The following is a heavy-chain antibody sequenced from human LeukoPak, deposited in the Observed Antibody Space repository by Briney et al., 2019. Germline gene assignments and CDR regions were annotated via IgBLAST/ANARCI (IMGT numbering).Heavy chain of an antibody. D-gene: IGHD3-22*01. Sequence: GGSLRLSCAASGFTFSSYEMNWVRQAPGKGLEWVSYISSSGSTIYYADSVKGRFTISRDNAKNSLYLQINSLRAEDTALYYCAKDQDSSGYVGTYYFDYWGQGTLVTVSS. CDR1: GFTFSSYE. CDR3: AKDQDSSGYVGTYYFDY. CDR2: ISSSGSTI. J-gene: IGHJ4*02. V-gene: IGHV3-48*03.